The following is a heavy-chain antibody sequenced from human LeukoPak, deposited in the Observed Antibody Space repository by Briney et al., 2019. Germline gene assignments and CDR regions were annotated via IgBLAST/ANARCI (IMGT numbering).Heavy chain of an antibody. CDR1: GYSFTTYW. CDR2: LYPGDSDT. CDR3: ARVGGFQDSSSTKNWFDP. Sequence: PGESLKISCQGSGYSFTTYWIGWVRQMPGKGLEWMGILYPGDSDTRYSPSFQGQVTISADKSISTAYLQWSSLKASDTAMYYCARVGGFQDSSSTKNWFDPWGQGTLVTVSS. V-gene: IGHV5-51*01. D-gene: IGHD6-6*01. J-gene: IGHJ5*02.